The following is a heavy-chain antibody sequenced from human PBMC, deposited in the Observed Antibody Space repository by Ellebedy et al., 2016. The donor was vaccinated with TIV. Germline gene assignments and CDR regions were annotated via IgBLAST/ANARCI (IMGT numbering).Heavy chain of an antibody. Sequence: SETLSLTCTVSGGSISSYYWSWIRQPPGKGLEWIGYIYYSGSTNYNPSLKSRVTISVDTSKNQFSLKLSSVTAADTAVYYCARGRGSPYYYYYGMDVWGQGTTVTVSS. CDR2: IYYSGST. V-gene: IGHV4-59*12. J-gene: IGHJ6*02. CDR1: GGSISSYY. D-gene: IGHD3-10*01. CDR3: ARGRGSPYYYYYGMDV.